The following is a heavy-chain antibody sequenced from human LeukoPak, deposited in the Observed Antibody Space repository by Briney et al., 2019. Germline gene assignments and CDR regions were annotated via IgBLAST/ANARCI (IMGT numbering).Heavy chain of an antibody. V-gene: IGHV1-18*01. J-gene: IGHJ5*02. CDR3: ARSPSRRYYDFWSGYYGWFDP. Sequence: ASVKVSCKASGYTFTSYGISWVRQAPGQGLEWMGWISAYNGNTNYAQKLQGRVTMTTDTSTSTAYMELRSLRSDDAAVYYCARSPSRRYYDFWSGYYGWFDPWGQGTLVTVSS. D-gene: IGHD3-3*01. CDR1: GYTFTSYG. CDR2: ISAYNGNT.